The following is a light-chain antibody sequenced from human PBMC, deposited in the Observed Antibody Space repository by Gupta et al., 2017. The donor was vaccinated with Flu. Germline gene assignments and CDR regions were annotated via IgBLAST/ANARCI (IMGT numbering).Light chain of an antibody. V-gene: IGKV1-27*01. CDR1: QGIANH. CDR2: AAS. CDR3: QKDDYAPIT. Sequence: DIQMSQSPSSLSATEGDRVTITCRASQGIANHLAWYQQKPGKVPKLLIYAASTSQSGVPSRFSGSGSGTXFTLTIXSLQPEDVATYYCQKDDYAPITFGXGTRVEIK. J-gene: IGKJ4*01.